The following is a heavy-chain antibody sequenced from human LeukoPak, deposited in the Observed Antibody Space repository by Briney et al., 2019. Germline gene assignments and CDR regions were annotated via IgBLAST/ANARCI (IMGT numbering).Heavy chain of an antibody. CDR2: ISAYNGNT. J-gene: IGHJ4*02. CDR1: GYTFTSYG. CDR3: ARVRTDVGNWNTYYFDY. V-gene: IGHV1-18*01. Sequence: ASVKVSCKASGYTFTSYGISWVRQAPGQGLEWMGWISAYNGNTNYAQKLQGRVTMTTDTSTSTAYMELSSLRSEDTAVYYCARVRTDVGNWNTYYFDYWGQGTLVTVSS. D-gene: IGHD1-1*01.